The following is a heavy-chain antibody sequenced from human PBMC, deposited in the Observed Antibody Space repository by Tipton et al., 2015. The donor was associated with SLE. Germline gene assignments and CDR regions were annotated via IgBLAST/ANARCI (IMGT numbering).Heavy chain of an antibody. D-gene: IGHD6-6*01. CDR1: GGSISSYY. J-gene: IGHJ2*01. V-gene: IGHV4-59*01. CDR3: ARGQLVLGYWYFDL. CDR2: IYYSGST. Sequence: TLSLTCTVYGGSISSYYWSWIRQPPGKGLEWIGYIYYSGSTNYNPSLKSRVTISVDTSKNQFSLKLSSVTAADTAVYYCARGQLVLGYWYFDLWGRGTLVTVSS.